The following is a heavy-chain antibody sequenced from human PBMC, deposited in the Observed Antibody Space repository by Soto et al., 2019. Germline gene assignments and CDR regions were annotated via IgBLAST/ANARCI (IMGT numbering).Heavy chain of an antibody. V-gene: IGHV4-59*08. Sequence: SETLSLTCTVSGGSIISYYWSWILQPPGKGLEWIGYIYYSGSINYNPSLKSRVTISVDTSKNQFSLKLSSVTAADTAVYYCARHLYGSGERFDPWGQGTLVTVSS. CDR3: ARHLYGSGERFDP. CDR1: GGSIISYY. J-gene: IGHJ5*02. D-gene: IGHD3-10*01. CDR2: IYYSGSI.